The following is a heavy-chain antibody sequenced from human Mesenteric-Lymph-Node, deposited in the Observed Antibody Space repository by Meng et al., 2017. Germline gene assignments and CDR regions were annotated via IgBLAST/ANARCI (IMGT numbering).Heavy chain of an antibody. CDR2: ISWNSGSI. CDR1: GFTFDDYA. V-gene: IGHV3-9*01. D-gene: IGHD3-10*01. J-gene: IGHJ4*01. Sequence: SLRLSCAASGFTFDDYAMHWVRQAPGKGLEWVSGISWNSGSIGYADSVKGRFTISRDNAKNSLYLQMNSLRAEDTAVYYCAREITMVRGVIEGWGHGTLVTVSS. CDR3: AREITMVRGVIEG.